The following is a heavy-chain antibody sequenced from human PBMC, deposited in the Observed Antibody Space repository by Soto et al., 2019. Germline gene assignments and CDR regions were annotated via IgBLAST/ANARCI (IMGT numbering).Heavy chain of an antibody. V-gene: IGHV1-18*01. CDR1: GYRFMTYG. CDR2: ISPYNGNT. D-gene: IGHD3-22*01. J-gene: IGHJ4*02. Sequence: ASVKVSCKTSGYRFMTYGITWVRQAPGQGLEWMGWISPYNGNTHYVQKFQDRVTMTTETSTSTAYMELSSLRSEDTAVYYCASGSYYYDSSGYDYWGQGTLVTVSS. CDR3: ASGSYYYDSSGYDY.